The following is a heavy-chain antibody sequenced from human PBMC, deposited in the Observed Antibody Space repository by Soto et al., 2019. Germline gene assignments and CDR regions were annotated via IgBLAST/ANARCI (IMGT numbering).Heavy chain of an antibody. CDR1: GFTFSSYS. V-gene: IGHV3-21*01. J-gene: IGHJ6*01. D-gene: IGHD2-2*01. Sequence: LRLSCAASGFTFSSYSMNWVRQAPGKGLEWVSSISSSSSYIYYADSVKGRFTISRVNAKNSLYLQMNSLRAEDTAVYYCARADCSSSSCYRRYYYAMDVWGQGTTVIVSS. CDR3: ARADCSSSSCYRRYYYAMDV. CDR2: ISSSSSYI.